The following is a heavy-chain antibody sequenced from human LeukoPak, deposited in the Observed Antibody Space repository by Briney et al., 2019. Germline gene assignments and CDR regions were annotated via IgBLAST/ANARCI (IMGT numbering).Heavy chain of an antibody. CDR2: IDTGNGNT. Sequence: ASVKVSCKASGYTFTNYALHWVRQAPGQRLEWMGWIDTGNGNTKSSQKFQGRVTITRDTSASTAYMELSSLRSEDTAVYFCAREDYYESSGYYRNWFDPWGQGTLVTVSS. J-gene: IGHJ5*02. CDR3: AREDYYESSGYYRNWFDP. CDR1: GYTFTNYA. D-gene: IGHD3-22*01. V-gene: IGHV1-3*04.